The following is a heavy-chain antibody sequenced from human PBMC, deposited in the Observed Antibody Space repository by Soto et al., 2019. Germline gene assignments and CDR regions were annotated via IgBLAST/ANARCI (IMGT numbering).Heavy chain of an antibody. CDR3: ARDGCSGAAFDY. V-gene: IGHV3-48*01. J-gene: IGHJ4*02. D-gene: IGHD2-15*01. CDR2: ISSSTTK. Sequence: GGSLRLSCAASGFTFSSYSMNWVRQAPGKGLEWVSYISSSTTKYYADSVKGRFTISRDNAKNSLYLQMNSLRAEDTAVYYCARDGCSGAAFDYWGQGTLVTVSS. CDR1: GFTFSSYS.